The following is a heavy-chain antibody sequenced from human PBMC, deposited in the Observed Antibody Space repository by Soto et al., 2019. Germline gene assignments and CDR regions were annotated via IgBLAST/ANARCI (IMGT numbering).Heavy chain of an antibody. D-gene: IGHD1-1*01. CDR1: GDSVSSNSAA. CDR2: TYYRSKWYN. CDR3: ARVPIVQLERRNYYYYYMDV. Sequence: PSQTLSLTCAISGDSVSSNSAAWNWIRQSPSRGLEWLGRTYYRSKWYNDYAVSVKSRITINPDTSKNQFSLQLNSVTPEDTAVYYCARVPIVQLERRNYYYYYMDVWGKGTTVTVSS. V-gene: IGHV6-1*01. J-gene: IGHJ6*03.